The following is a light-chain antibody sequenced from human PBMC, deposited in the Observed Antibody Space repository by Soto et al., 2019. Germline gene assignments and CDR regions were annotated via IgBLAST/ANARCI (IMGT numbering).Light chain of an antibody. V-gene: IGLV2-14*03. CDR3: YSCSRSSGTRYV. CDR1: SSDIGTYNY. J-gene: IGLJ1*01. Sequence: ALTQPASVSGSPGQSITISCTGTSSDIGTYNYVSWYQQHPGQAPKLMIYDVSNRPSGVSDRFSGSKSGNTASLTISGLQAEDEADYYCYSCSRSSGTRYVFGTGTKVTVL. CDR2: DVS.